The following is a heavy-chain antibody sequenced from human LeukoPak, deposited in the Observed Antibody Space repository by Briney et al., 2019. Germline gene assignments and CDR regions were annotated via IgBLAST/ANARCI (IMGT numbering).Heavy chain of an antibody. J-gene: IGHJ6*02. CDR2: IKSNPDGGTE. D-gene: IGHD1-26*01. CDR1: GFTFNNAW. CDR3: STGGSQLLPYSHFYYGMDV. Sequence: GGSLRLSCVASGFTFNNAWMSWVRLAPGKGLEWVGRIKSNPDGGTEEYAAPVKGKFIISRDDSKNTLYLQMNSLETEDTAVYYCSTGGSQLLPYSHFYYGMDVWGQGTTVTVSS. V-gene: IGHV3-15*01.